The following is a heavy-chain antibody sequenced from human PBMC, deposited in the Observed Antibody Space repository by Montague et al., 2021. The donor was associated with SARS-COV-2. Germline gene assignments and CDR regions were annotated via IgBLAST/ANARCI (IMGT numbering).Heavy chain of an antibody. CDR1: GFTFSSYE. Sequence: SLRLSCAASGFTFSSYEMNRVRQAPGKGLEWVSYTSSSGSTIYYADSVKGRFTISRDNAKNSLYLQMNSLRAEDTAVYYCAREGSTEFGAVIVVVPAAIDDAFDIWGQGTMVTVSS. V-gene: IGHV3-48*03. J-gene: IGHJ3*02. D-gene: IGHD2-2*01. CDR2: TSSSGSTI. CDR3: AREGSTEFGAVIVVVPAAIDDAFDI.